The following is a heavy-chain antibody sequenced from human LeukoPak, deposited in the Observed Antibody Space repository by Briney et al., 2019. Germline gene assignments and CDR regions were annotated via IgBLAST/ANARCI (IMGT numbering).Heavy chain of an antibody. J-gene: IGHJ4*02. CDR3: AKDIWGGGYYDSGSYYGIDY. V-gene: IGHV3-23*01. D-gene: IGHD3-10*01. Sequence: GGSLRLSCAASGFTFSNYAMSWVRQAPGKGLEWVSASADGASAYYADSVQGRFTISRDNSKNSLHLQMNSLRPEDSALYYCAKDIWGGGYYDSGSYYGIDYWGQGTLVTVSS. CDR1: GFTFSNYA. CDR2: SADGASA.